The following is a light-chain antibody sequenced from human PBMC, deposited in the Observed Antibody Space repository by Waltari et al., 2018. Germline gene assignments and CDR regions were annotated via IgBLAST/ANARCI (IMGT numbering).Light chain of an antibody. CDR1: ALPKQY. J-gene: IGLJ2*01. CDR3: QSADSSGTYVV. V-gene: IGLV3-25*03. Sequence: SYELTQPPSVSVSPGQTARTPCSGDALPKQYAYWYQQKPGQAPALVIYKDSERPSGIPERFSGSSSGTTVTLTISGVQAEDEADYYCQSADSSGTYVVFGGGTKLTVL. CDR2: KDS.